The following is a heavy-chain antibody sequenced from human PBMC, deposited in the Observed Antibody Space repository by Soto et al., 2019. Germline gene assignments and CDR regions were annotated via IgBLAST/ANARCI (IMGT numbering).Heavy chain of an antibody. CDR2: ISYDGSNK. CDR1: GFTFSSYG. Sequence: GSLRLSCAASGFTFSSYGMHWVRQAPGKGLEWVAVISYDGSNKYYADSVKGRFTISRDNSKNTLYLQMNSLRAEDTAVYYCAKDQHGDYVRGYYYYYGMDVWGQGTTVTVSS. J-gene: IGHJ6*02. V-gene: IGHV3-30*18. CDR3: AKDQHGDYVRGYYYYYGMDV. D-gene: IGHD4-17*01.